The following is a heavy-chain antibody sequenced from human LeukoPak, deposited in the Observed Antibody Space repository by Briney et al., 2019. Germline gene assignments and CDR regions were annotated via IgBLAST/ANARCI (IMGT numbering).Heavy chain of an antibody. D-gene: IGHD6-13*01. Sequence: GASVKVSCKASGGTFSSYAISWVRQAPGQGLEWMGGIIPIFGTANYAQKFQGRVTITADKSTSTAYMELSSLRSEDTAVYYCARRAGHSSSWYGDKHFDYWGQGTLVTVSS. CDR3: ARRAGHSSSWYGDKHFDY. J-gene: IGHJ4*02. CDR2: IIPIFGTA. V-gene: IGHV1-69*06. CDR1: GGTFSSYA.